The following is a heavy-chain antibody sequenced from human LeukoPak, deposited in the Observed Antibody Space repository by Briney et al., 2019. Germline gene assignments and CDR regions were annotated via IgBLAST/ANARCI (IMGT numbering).Heavy chain of an antibody. CDR3: ARSAARLRYYYAMDV. Sequence: GGSLRLSCAASGFSVSNTYMSWVRQAPGKGLEWVSVIYSGDSGVSTYYADSVKGRFTISRHNSKNTLYLQMSSLRAEYTAVYFCARSAARLRYYYAMDVWGQGTTVTVCS. J-gene: IGHJ6*02. CDR1: GFSVSNTY. CDR2: IYSGDSGVST. V-gene: IGHV3-53*04. D-gene: IGHD6-6*01.